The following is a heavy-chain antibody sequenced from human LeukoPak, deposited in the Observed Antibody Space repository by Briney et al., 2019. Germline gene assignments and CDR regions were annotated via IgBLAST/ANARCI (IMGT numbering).Heavy chain of an antibody. CDR1: GFTFRSYN. V-gene: IGHV3-48*02. CDR2: ISSSSFPI. D-gene: IGHD1-1*01. Sequence: GGSLSLSRAPSGFTFRSYNMNWVRQAPGKGLEWVSYISSSSFPIYYTDSVKGRFTTSRDNAKNSLYLQMNSLRDEDTAVYYCARGTTVLDYWGQGTLVTVSS. CDR3: ARGTTVLDY. J-gene: IGHJ4*02.